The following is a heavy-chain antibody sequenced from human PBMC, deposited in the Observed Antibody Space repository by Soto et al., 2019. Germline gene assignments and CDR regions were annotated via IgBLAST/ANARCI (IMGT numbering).Heavy chain of an antibody. Sequence: SETLSLTCTVSGGSISSGDYCNWFRQHPGKGLEWIGYIYYSGRTNYNPSLKSRGTRSVDTSKNQFSLKLSSVTAADTAVYYCARDRNFWTSYGMDVWGQGTTVTVSS. CDR2: IYYSGRT. V-gene: IGHV4-61*08. CDR3: ARDRNFWTSYGMDV. CDR1: GGSISSGDY. J-gene: IGHJ6*02. D-gene: IGHD3-3*01.